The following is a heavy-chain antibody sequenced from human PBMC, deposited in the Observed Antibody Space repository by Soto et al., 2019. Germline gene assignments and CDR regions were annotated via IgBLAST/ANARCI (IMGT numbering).Heavy chain of an antibody. CDR1: GDSINNYY. V-gene: IGHV4-59*01. CDR2: IYDSGST. CDR3: ARGTKYYYQGMDV. Sequence: QVQLQESGPGLVKPSETLSLTCTVSGDSINNYYWTWIRQPPGKGLEWIGYIYDSGSTSYNPSLKSRPTISVDTSKNQFSLKVKSVTAADTAVYYCARGTKYYYQGMDVWGQGTTVTVSS. J-gene: IGHJ6*02.